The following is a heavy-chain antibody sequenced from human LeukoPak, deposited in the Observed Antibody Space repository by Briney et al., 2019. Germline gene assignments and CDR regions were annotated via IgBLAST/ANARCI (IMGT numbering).Heavy chain of an antibody. CDR3: AREAVAGTSDY. V-gene: IGHV3-53*01. Sequence: GGSLRLSCAASGFTVSSNYMSWVRQAPGKGLEWVSVIYSGGSTYYADSVKGRFTISRDNSKNTLYLQMISLRAEDTAMYYCAREAVAGTSDYWGQGTLVTVSS. CDR1: GFTVSSNY. J-gene: IGHJ4*02. D-gene: IGHD6-19*01. CDR2: IYSGGST.